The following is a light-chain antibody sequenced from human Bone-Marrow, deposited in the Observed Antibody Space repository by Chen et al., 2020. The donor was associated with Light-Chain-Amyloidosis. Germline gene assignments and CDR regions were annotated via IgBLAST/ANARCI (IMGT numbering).Light chain of an antibody. Sequence: QSVLTQPPSASGTPGQRVTISFSGSSSNIGSNTVNWYQQLPGTAPKLLIYSNNQRPSGVPGRFSGSKAGHSASLASSGLQSEDEADYYGAAWDDSLNGPVFSGGTKLTVL. V-gene: IGLV1-44*01. CDR1: SSNIGSNT. CDR3: AAWDDSLNGPV. CDR2: SNN. J-gene: IGLJ2*01.